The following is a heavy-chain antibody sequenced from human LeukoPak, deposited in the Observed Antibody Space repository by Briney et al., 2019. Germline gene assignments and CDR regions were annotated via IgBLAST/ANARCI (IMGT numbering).Heavy chain of an antibody. V-gene: IGHV4-30-2*01. D-gene: IGHD3-22*01. J-gene: IGHJ5*02. CDR2: IYHSGST. CDR1: GGSISSGGYY. CDR3: ARGGQYYYDSSGS. Sequence: SQTLSLTCTVSGGSISSGGYYWSWIRQPPGKGLEWIGYIYHSGSTYYNPSLKGRVTISVDRSKNQFSLKLSSVTAADTAVYYCARGGQYYYDSSGSWGQGTLVTVSS.